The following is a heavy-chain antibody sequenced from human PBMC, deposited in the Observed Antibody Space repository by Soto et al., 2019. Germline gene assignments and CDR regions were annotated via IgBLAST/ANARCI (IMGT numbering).Heavy chain of an antibody. V-gene: IGHV3-23*01. D-gene: IGHD3-22*01. Sequence: EVQLLESGGGLVQPGGSLRLSCAASGFTFSSYAMSWVRQAPGKGLEWVSAISGSGGSTYYADSVKGRFTISRDNSKNTLYLQMNSLRAGDTAVYYCAKEGLDYYDSSGYSVTYAFDIWGQGTMVTVSS. CDR2: ISGSGGST. J-gene: IGHJ3*02. CDR1: GFTFSSYA. CDR3: AKEGLDYYDSSGYSVTYAFDI.